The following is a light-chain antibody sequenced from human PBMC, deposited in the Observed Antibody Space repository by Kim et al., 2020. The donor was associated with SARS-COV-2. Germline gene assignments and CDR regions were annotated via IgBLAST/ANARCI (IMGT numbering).Light chain of an antibody. CDR3: AAWDDSLNGYV. V-gene: IGLV1-44*01. CDR2: SNN. J-gene: IGLJ1*01. Sequence: GQRVTISFSGNISHIGSNTVNCYWQLPGTAPKLLSYSNNQRPSGVPDRFSGSKSVTSASLAISGLQSEDESDYYCAAWDDSLNGYVFGTGTKVTVL. CDR1: ISHIGSNT.